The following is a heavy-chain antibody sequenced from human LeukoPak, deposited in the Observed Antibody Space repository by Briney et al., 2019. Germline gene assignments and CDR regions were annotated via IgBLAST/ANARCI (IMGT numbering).Heavy chain of an antibody. V-gene: IGHV4-39*07. CDR1: GGSISSSSYY. D-gene: IGHD5-18*01. CDR3: ARDGQDTAVTYYYYALDV. CDR2: IYYSGST. Sequence: PSETLSLTCSVSGGSISSSSYYWGWIRQPPGKGLEWIGSIYYSGSTYYRPSLKSRVTISADTSKNHFSLKVSSVTAADTAVYYCARDGQDTAVTYYYYALDVWGQGTTVTVSS. J-gene: IGHJ6*02.